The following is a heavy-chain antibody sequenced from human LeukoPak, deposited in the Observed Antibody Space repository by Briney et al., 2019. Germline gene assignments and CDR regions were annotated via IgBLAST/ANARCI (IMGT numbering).Heavy chain of an antibody. Sequence: PSETLSLTCTVSGGSISSSSYYWGWIRQPPGKGLEWIGSIYYSGSTYYNPSLKSRVTISVDTSKNQFSLKLSSVTAADTAVYYCASQKVRGPSGILWGQGTLVTVSS. CDR1: GGSISSSSYY. V-gene: IGHV4-39*07. CDR3: ASQKVRGPSGIL. D-gene: IGHD3-10*01. CDR2: IYYSGST. J-gene: IGHJ4*02.